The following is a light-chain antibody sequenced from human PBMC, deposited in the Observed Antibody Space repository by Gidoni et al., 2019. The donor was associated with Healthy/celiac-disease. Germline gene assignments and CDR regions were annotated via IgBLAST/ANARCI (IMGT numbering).Light chain of an antibody. Sequence: QSVLTQPPSASGTPGQRVNISCSGSDSNIGSNTVNWYQQLPGTAPKLLSYSNNQRSSGVPDRFSGPKSGTSASLAISGLQSEDEADYYCAAWDDSLNGWVFGGGTKLTVL. V-gene: IGLV1-44*01. CDR2: SNN. J-gene: IGLJ3*02. CDR1: DSNIGSNT. CDR3: AAWDDSLNGWV.